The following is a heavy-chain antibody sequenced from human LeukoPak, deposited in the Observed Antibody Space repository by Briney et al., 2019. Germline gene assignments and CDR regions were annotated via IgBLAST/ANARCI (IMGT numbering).Heavy chain of an antibody. V-gene: IGHV3-21*01. D-gene: IGHD7-27*01. CDR3: ARDNWGWDY. J-gene: IGHJ4*02. CDR1: GFTFSSYT. CDR2: ITSSSDYM. Sequence: KSGGSLRLSCAASGFTFSSYTMNWVRQAPGKGLEWVSSITSSSDYMYYADSVKGRFTISRDNAKNSLYLQMNSLRDEDTAVYYCARDNWGWDYWGQGTLVAVSS.